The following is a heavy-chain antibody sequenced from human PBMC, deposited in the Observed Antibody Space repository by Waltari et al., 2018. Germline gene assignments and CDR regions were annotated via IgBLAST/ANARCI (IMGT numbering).Heavy chain of an antibody. D-gene: IGHD5-12*01. CDR3: AKDRIRGGYDLYYYYYGMDV. Sequence: EVQLVESGGVVVQPGGSLRLSCAASGFTFDDYAMHWVRPAPGKGLEWVSLISWDGGSTYYADSVKGRFTISRDNSKNSLYLQMNSLRAEDTALYYCAKDRIRGGYDLYYYYYGMDVWGQGTTVTVSS. V-gene: IGHV3-43D*04. CDR1: GFTFDDYA. J-gene: IGHJ6*02. CDR2: ISWDGGST.